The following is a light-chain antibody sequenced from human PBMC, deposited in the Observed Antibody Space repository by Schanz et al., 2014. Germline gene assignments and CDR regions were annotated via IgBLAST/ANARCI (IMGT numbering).Light chain of an antibody. J-gene: IGLJ2*01. V-gene: IGLV1-44*01. CDR3: ESWDDTLNGVV. Sequence: QSVLTQPPSASGTPGQRVTISCSGSSSNIGGNSVNWYQQLPGTAPKLLVHSNDQRPSGVPDRFSGSKSGTSASLAINGLQSEDEADYYCESWDDTLNGVVFGGGTKLTVL. CDR2: SND. CDR1: SSNIGGNS.